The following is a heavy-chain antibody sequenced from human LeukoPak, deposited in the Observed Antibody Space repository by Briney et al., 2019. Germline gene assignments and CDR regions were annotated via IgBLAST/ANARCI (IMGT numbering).Heavy chain of an antibody. J-gene: IGHJ4*02. V-gene: IGHV4-59*12. CDR2: VYYTGSTT. CDR3: ARGYSGSYLSRYFDY. D-gene: IGHD1-26*01. CDR1: GGSISSYY. Sequence: SETLSLTCTVSGGSISSYYWSWIRQPPGKGLEWIGYVYYTGSTTSYNPSLKSRVTISEDTSRNQFSLKLSSVTAADTAVYYCARGYSGSYLSRYFDYWGQGTLVTVSS.